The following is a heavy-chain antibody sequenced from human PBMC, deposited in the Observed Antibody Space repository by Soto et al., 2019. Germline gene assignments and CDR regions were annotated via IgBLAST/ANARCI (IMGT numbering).Heavy chain of an antibody. J-gene: IGHJ4*02. CDR3: ARDEGVESYGENYYLDY. D-gene: IGHD3-3*01. CDR2: IWYDGSNK. V-gene: IGHV3-33*01. CDR1: GFTFSSYG. Sequence: GGSLRLSCAASGFTFSSYGMHWVRQAPGKGLEWVAVIWYDGSNKYYADSVKGRFTISRDNSKNTLYLQMNSLRAEDTAVYYCARDEGVESYGENYYLDYWGQGTLVTVSS.